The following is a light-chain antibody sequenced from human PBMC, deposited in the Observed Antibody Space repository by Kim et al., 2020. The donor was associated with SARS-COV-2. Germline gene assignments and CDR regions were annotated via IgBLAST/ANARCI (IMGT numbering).Light chain of an antibody. CDR2: GAS. Sequence: EIVMTQSPATLSVSPGERATLSCRASQTVSSNLAWYQQKPGQAPRLLIYGASTRAIGIPARFSGSGSGTEFTLTISSLQSEDFAVYYFQQYNNCPSHTFGQGTKLEI. CDR3: QQYNNCPSHT. J-gene: IGKJ2*01. CDR1: QTVSSN. V-gene: IGKV3-15*01.